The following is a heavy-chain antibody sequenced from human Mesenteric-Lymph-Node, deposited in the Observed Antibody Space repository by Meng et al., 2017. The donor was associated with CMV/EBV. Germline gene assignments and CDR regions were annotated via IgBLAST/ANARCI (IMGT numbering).Heavy chain of an antibody. CDR3: ARGSSYDILTGYFDY. CDR1: GGSFSGYY. D-gene: IGHD3-9*01. Sequence: QVQSQQWGTGLLKPSETLSVTCAVYGGSFSGYYWNWIRQSPEKGLEWIGEINHSGSTTYNPSFTSRIIISVDTSTNQISLNMSSVTAADTAVYYCARGSSYDILTGYFDYWGQGALVTVSS. V-gene: IGHV4-34*01. CDR2: INHSGST. J-gene: IGHJ4*02.